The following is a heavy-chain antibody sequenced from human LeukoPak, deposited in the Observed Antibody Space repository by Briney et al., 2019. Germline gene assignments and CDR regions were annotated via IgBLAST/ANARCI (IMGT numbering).Heavy chain of an antibody. CDR2: MYSSGST. Sequence: SETLSLTCTVSGGSISITSYSWGWIRQPPGKGLEWIGSMYSSGSTYYNPSLKSRVTISVDTSKNQFSLKLSSVTAADTAVYYCARHTSLPKNWFDPWGQGTLVTVSS. CDR3: ARHTSLPKNWFDP. V-gene: IGHV4-39*07. CDR1: GGSISITSYS. J-gene: IGHJ5*02.